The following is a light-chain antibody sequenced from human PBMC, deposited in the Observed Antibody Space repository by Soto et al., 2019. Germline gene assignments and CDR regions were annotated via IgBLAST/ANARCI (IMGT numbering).Light chain of an antibody. CDR1: QSVSSN. Sequence: EIVMTQSPATLSVSPGERATLSCRASQSVSSNLAWYQQKPGQAPRLLIYGASTRATGIPARFSGSGSGTEFTLTISSLQSEDFAVYYCQQYCNWPPKTFGQGTKVEIK. CDR2: GAS. CDR3: QQYCNWPPKT. J-gene: IGKJ1*01. V-gene: IGKV3-15*01.